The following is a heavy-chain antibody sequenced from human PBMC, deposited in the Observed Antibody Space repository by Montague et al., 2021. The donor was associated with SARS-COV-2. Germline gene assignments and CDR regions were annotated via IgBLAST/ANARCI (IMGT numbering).Heavy chain of an antibody. V-gene: IGHV4-39*02. CDR3: ARLKRYFDSSGFPSAFDF. J-gene: IGHJ3*01. CDR1: GRSITNNIDY. Sequence: SETLSLTCTVSGRSITNNIDYWAWIRQPPGKGLEWIGSIYYTGNTYYNPSLKSRVTISVVTSKNHFTLKLSSVTAAETAVYYCARLKRYFDSSGFPSAFDFWGQGTKVTVSS. D-gene: IGHD3-22*01. CDR2: IYYTGNT.